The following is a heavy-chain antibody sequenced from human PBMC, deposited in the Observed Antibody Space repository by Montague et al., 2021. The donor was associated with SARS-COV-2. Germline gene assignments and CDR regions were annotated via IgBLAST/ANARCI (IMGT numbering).Heavy chain of an antibody. CDR3: AREKGIAVAGTDY. Sequence: SLRLSCAGSGFTFSSYTMNWVRQAPGKGLEWVSSITSRISDTFXXXSXXGRFTISRDNAKNSLYLQMNSLRAEDTAVYYCAREKGIAVAGTDYWGQGTLLTVSS. CDR1: GFTFSSYT. V-gene: IGHV3-21*01. CDR2: ITSRISDT. D-gene: IGHD6-19*01. J-gene: IGHJ4*02.